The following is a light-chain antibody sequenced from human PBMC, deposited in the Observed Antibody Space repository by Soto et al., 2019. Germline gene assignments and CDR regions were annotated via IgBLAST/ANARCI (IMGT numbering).Light chain of an antibody. V-gene: IGKV3-15*01. CDR2: GAS. Sequence: IVMTQSPATLSVSPGESATLSCRASQSVSRNVAWYQQKPGLAPRLLIYGASTRASGIPARFSGSGSGTDFTLTISSLQSEDFALYYCQQYHNWLTFGGGTKVEIK. CDR1: QSVSRN. J-gene: IGKJ4*01. CDR3: QQYHNWLT.